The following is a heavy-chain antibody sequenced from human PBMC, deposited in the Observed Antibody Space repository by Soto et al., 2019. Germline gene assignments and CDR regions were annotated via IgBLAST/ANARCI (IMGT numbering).Heavy chain of an antibody. CDR2: ISYDGSNK. CDR1: GFTFSIYA. Sequence: QVQLVESGGGVVQPGRSLRLSCAASGFTFSIYAMHWVRQAPGKGLEWVAVISYDGSNKYYADSVKGRFTISIDNSKNTVYLQMNRLRAEDSAVYYCAREYSDGWFDPWGQGLLVTVSS. CDR3: AREYSDGWFDP. V-gene: IGHV3-30-3*01. D-gene: IGHD2-21*01. J-gene: IGHJ5*02.